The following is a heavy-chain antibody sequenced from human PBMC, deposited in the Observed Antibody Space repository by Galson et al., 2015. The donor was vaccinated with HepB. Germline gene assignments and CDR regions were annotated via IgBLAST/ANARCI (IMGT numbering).Heavy chain of an antibody. J-gene: IGHJ5*02. V-gene: IGHV1-18*01. D-gene: IGHD2-15*01. CDR1: GYTFSSYS. CDR3: ARGALVVGVAATQNNWFDP. Sequence: SVKVSCKASGYTFSSYSITWVRQAPGQGLEWMGWISAYNRNTNYAQKLQGRVTMTTDRSTSTAYMELRSLRSDDTAVYYRARGALVVGVAATQNNWFDPWGQGTLVTVSS. CDR2: ISAYNRNT.